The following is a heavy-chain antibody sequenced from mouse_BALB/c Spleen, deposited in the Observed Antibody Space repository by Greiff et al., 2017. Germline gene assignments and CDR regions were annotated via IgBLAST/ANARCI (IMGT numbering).Heavy chain of an antibody. CDR2: ISSGGST. D-gene: IGHD2-3*01. J-gene: IGHJ2*01. CDR1: GFTFSSYA. V-gene: IGHV5-6-5*01. Sequence: EVKLLESGGGLVKPGGSLKLSCAASGFTFSSYAMSWVRQTPEKRLEWVASISSGGSTYYPDSVKGRFTISRDNARNILYLQMSSLRSEDTAMYYCARDDGYYVDYWGQGTTLTVSS. CDR3: ARDDGYYVDY.